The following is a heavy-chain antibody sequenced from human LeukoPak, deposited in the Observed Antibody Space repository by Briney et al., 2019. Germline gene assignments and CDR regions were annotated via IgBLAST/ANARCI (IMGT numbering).Heavy chain of an antibody. CDR1: GFTFSSYG. CDR3: AKDLYVGP. V-gene: IGHV3-30*18. J-gene: IGHJ5*02. D-gene: IGHD3-16*01. CDR2: ISYDGSNK. Sequence: GGSLRLSCAASGFTFSSYGVHWVRQAPGKGLEWVAVISYDGSNKYYADSVKGRFTISRDNSKNTLYLQMNSLRAEDTAVYYCAKDLYVGPWGQGTLVTVSS.